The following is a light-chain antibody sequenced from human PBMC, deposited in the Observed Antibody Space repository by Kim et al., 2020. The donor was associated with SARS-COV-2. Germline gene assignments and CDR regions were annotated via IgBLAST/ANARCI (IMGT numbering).Light chain of an antibody. CDR2: GAS. CDR1: QSVNSN. Sequence: PGERTPHACRARQSVNSNVAWYQQQPGQAPRLLIYGASTRAAGIPARFSGSGSGTEFTLTISSLQSGDFAVYFCQHYYYWPALTFGGGTKVDIK. CDR3: QHYYYWPALT. J-gene: IGKJ4*01. V-gene: IGKV3-15*01.